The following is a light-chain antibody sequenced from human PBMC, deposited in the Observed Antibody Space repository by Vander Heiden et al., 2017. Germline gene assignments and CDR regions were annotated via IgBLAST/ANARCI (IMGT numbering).Light chain of an antibody. CDR2: AAS. CDR3: QQSDSTPLT. V-gene: IGKV1-39*01. Sequence: DIQMTQSPPSLSASVGDRVTITCRASQSISSYLNWYQQKPGKAPNFLIYAASSLQSGVPSRFSGSGSGTDFTLTISRLQPEDFATYYCQQSDSTPLTFGGGTKVEIK. J-gene: IGKJ4*01. CDR1: QSISSY.